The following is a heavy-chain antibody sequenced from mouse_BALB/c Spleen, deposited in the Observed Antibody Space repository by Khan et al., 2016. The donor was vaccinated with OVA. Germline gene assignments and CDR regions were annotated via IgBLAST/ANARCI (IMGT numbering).Heavy chain of an antibody. J-gene: IGHJ2*01. D-gene: IGHD1-2*01. CDR2: ISYSGST. CDR1: GYSITSGYG. Sequence: EVELVESGPGLVKPSQSLSLTCTVTGYSITSGYGWNWIRQFPGNKLEWMGYISYSGSTNYNPSLNSRISINRDKSKNQFFPQLNSVTTEYTATYYCARTARIKYWGQGTTLTVSS. V-gene: IGHV3-2*02. CDR3: ARTARIKY.